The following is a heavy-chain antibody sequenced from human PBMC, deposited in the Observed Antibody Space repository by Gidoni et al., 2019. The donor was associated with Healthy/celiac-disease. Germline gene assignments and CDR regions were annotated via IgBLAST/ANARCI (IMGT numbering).Heavy chain of an antibody. J-gene: IGHJ3*02. Sequence: QVQLVQSGAEVKKPGSSVKVSCKASGGTFSSYAISWVRPAPGQGLEWMGGSIPIFGTANYAQKFQGRVTITADESTSTAYMELSSLRSEDTAVYYCARGSVVVPAQVPHAFDIWGQGTMVTVSS. V-gene: IGHV1-69*01. CDR1: GGTFSSYA. CDR3: ARGSVVVPAQVPHAFDI. D-gene: IGHD2-2*01. CDR2: SIPIFGTA.